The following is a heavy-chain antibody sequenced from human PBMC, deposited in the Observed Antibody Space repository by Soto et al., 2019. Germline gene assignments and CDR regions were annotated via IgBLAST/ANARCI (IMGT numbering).Heavy chain of an antibody. CDR2: IKQDGSEK. V-gene: IGHV3-7*03. CDR3: ARGGYSYGTNWFDP. J-gene: IGHJ5*02. D-gene: IGHD5-18*01. CDR1: GFTFSSYW. Sequence: TGGSLRLSCAASGFTFSSYWMSWVRQAPGKGLEWVANIKQDGSEKYYVDSVKGRFTISRDNAKNSLYLQMNSLRAEDTAVYYCARGGYSYGTNWFDPWGQGTLVTVSS.